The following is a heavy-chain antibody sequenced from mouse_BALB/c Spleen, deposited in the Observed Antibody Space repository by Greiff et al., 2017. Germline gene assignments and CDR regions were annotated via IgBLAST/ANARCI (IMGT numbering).Heavy chain of an antibody. V-gene: IGHV7-3*02. CDR2: IRNKANGYTT. CDR3: ARRRTYAMDY. CDR1: GFTFTDYY. J-gene: IGHJ4*01. Sequence: EVQRVESGGGLVQPGGSLRLSCATSGFTFTDYYMSWVRQPPGKALEWLGFIRNKANGYTTEYSASVKGRFTISRDNSQSILYLQMNTLRAEDSATYYCARRRTYAMDYWGQGTSVTVSS.